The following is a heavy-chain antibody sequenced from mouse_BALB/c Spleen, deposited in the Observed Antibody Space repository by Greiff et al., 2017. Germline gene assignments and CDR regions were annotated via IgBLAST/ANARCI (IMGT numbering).Heavy chain of an antibody. J-gene: IGHJ2*01. Sequence: VKLMESGPGLVAPSQSLSITCTVSGFSLTSYGVHWVRQPPGKGLEWLGVIWAGGSTNYNSALMSRLSISKDNSKSQVFLKMNSLQTDDTAMYYCARGGYYGSLNLDYWGQGTTLTVSS. CDR3: ARGGYYGSLNLDY. D-gene: IGHD1-1*01. CDR2: IWAGGST. V-gene: IGHV2-9*02. CDR1: GFSLTSYG.